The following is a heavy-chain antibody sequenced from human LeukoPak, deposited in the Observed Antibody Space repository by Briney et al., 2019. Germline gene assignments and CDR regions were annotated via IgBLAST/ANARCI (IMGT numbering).Heavy chain of an antibody. D-gene: IGHD1-26*01. CDR1: GYTFTNYW. CDR2: IYPGDSDT. J-gene: IGHJ4*02. CDR3: ARGGLEGSTKYYFDY. V-gene: IGHV5-51*01. Sequence: GESLMVCCKGSGYTFTNYWIGWVRQMPGKGLEWMGIIYPGDSDTRYSPSFQSQVTISDDKSISTAFLQWSSLKASDSAMYFCARGGLEGSTKYYFDYWGQGNLVTVSS.